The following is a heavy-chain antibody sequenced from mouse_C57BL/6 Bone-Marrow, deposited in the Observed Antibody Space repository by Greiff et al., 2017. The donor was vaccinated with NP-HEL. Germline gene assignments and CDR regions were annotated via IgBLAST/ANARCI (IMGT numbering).Heavy chain of an antibody. D-gene: IGHD1-1*01. J-gene: IGHJ2*01. V-gene: IGHV1-39*01. CDR2: INPNYGTT. CDR1: GYSFTDYN. CDR3: ASITTVVARGYFDY. Sequence: VQLQQSGPELVKPGASVKISCKASGYSFTDYNMNWVKQSNGKSLEWIGVINPNYGTTSYNQKFKGKATLTVDQSSSTAYMQLNRLTSEDSAVYYGASITTVVARGYFDYWGQGTTLTVSS.